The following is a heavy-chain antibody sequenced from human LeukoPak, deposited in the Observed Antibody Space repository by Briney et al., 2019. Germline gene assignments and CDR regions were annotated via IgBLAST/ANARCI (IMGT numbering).Heavy chain of an antibody. CDR1: GFTFSTYW. J-gene: IGHJ4*02. Sequence: GGSLRLSCEASGFTFSTYWMKWVRQAPGKGLEWVSVIYSGGSTYYADSVKGRFTISRDNSKNTLYLQMNSLRAEDTAVYYCARAPYSSGWYQTDRYYFDYWGQGALVTVSS. V-gene: IGHV3-53*01. CDR2: IYSGGST. CDR3: ARAPYSSGWYQTDRYYFDY. D-gene: IGHD6-19*01.